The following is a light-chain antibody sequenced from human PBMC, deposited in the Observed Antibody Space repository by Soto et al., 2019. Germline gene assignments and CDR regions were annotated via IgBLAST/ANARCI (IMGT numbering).Light chain of an antibody. V-gene: IGLV2-14*01. J-gene: IGLJ1*01. Sequence: QSVLTQPASVSGSPGQSITISCTGTSTDIAPYNYVSWYQQHPGKAPKLIICEVSNRPSGVSNRFSGSKSGNTASLTISGLQAEDEAAYYCTSYSGTSDYVFRHGTTVTVL. CDR1: STDIAPYNY. CDR2: EVS. CDR3: TSYSGTSDYV.